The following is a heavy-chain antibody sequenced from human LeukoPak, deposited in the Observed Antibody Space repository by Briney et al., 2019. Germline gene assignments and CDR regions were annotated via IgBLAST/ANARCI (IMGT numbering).Heavy chain of an antibody. CDR2: INHSGST. CDR3: ARGRSGWYKSSSVFDY. Sequence: SETLSLTCAVYGVSFSGYYWSWIRQPPGKGLEWIGEINHSGSTNYNPPLKSRVTISVDTSKNQSTLKLSSVTAADTAVYYCARGRSGWYKSSSVFDYWGQGTLVTVSS. V-gene: IGHV4-34*01. CDR1: GVSFSGYY. J-gene: IGHJ4*02. D-gene: IGHD6-19*01.